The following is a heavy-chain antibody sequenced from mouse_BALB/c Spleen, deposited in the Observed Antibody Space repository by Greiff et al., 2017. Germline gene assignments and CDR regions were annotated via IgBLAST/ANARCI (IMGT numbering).Heavy chain of an antibody. V-gene: IGHV1-4*01. CDR3: AKDGSRAMDY. CDR2: INPSSGYT. CDR1: GYTFTSYT. D-gene: IGHD2-3*01. J-gene: IGHJ4*01. Sequence: VQLQQSGAELARPGASVKMSCKASGYTFTSYTMHWVQQRPGQGLEWIGYINPSSGYTNYNQKFKDKATLTADKSSSTAYMQLSRLTSEDSAVYYCAKDGSRAMDYWGQGTSVTVSS.